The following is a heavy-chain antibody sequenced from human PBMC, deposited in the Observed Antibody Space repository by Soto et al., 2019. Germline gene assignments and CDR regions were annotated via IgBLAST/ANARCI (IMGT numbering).Heavy chain of an antibody. CDR3: ARRRYCSSTSCYAQHPYYYYYYYMDV. Sequence: SETLCLTCPVSGGSISSSSCYWGWIHKPPGKGLERIGSIYYSGSTYYNPSLKSRVTISVDTSKNQFSLKLSSVTAADTAVYYCARRRYCSSTSCYAQHPYYYYYYYMDVWGKGTTVTVSS. V-gene: IGHV4-39*01. D-gene: IGHD2-2*01. CDR2: IYYSGST. CDR1: GGSISSSSCY. J-gene: IGHJ6*03.